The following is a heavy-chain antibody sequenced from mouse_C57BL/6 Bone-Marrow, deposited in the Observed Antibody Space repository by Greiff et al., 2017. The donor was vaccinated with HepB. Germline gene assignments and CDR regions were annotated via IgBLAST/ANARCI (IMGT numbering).Heavy chain of an antibody. CDR3: ARDGPGSSPFDY. D-gene: IGHD1-1*01. V-gene: IGHV5-4*01. CDR1: GFTFSSYA. Sequence: EVQGVESGGGLVKPGGSLKLSCAASGFTFSSYAMSWVRQTPEKRLEWVATISDGGSYTYYPDNVKGRFTISRDNAKNNLYLQMSHLKSEDTAMYYCARDGPGSSPFDYWGQGTTLTVSS. CDR2: ISDGGSYT. J-gene: IGHJ2*01.